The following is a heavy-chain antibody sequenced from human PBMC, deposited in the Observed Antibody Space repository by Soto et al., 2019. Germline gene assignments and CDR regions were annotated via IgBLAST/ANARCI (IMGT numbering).Heavy chain of an antibody. CDR3: ARGGRIPRDNWSDP. CDR1: GFTFSSYN. Sequence: EVQLVESGGGLVKPGGSLRLSCTTSGFTFSSYNMNWVRQAPGKGLEWVASISSSNNIDLADSVKGRFTISRDNTKNSLYLKMNSLRAKDTAMYYCARGGRIPRDNWSDPWGQGTLVIVSS. CDR2: ISSSNNI. J-gene: IGHJ5*02. V-gene: IGHV3-21*02. D-gene: IGHD2-2*02.